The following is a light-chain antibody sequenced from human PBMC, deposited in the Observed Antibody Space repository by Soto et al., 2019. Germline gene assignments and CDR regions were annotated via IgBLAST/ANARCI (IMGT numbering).Light chain of an antibody. CDR1: QSVASTY. CDR2: GAS. J-gene: IGKJ2*01. CDR3: QQYNNWPPYT. V-gene: IGKV3-15*01. Sequence: IVLTQSPATLSMSPGERVTLSCRASQSVASTYLAWYQQRPGQAPRLLISGASTRATGIPARFSGSGSGTEFTLTISSLQSEDFAVYYCQQYNNWPPYTFGQGTKLEIK.